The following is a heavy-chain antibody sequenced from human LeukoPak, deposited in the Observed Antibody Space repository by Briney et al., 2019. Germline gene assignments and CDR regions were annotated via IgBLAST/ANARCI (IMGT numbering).Heavy chain of an antibody. D-gene: IGHD2-8*01. CDR3: ARKGLVLMVYAKVNYHDAFDI. V-gene: IGHV1-46*01. CDR2: INPSGGST. J-gene: IGHJ3*02. CDR1: GYTFTGYY. Sequence: WASVKVSCKASGYTFTGYYMHWVRQAPGQGLEWMGIINPSGGSTSYAQKFQGRVTMTRDTSTSTVYMELSSLRSEDTAVYYCARKGLVLMVYAKVNYHDAFDIWGQGTMVTVSS.